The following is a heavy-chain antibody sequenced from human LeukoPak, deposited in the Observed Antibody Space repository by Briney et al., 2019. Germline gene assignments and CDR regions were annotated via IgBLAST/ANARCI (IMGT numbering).Heavy chain of an antibody. J-gene: IGHJ6*03. Sequence: GGSLRLSCAASGFTFSSYSMNWVRQAPGKGLEWVSGINWNGGSTGYADSVKGRFTISRDNAKNSLYLQMNSLRAEDTALYYCARAEYSSSSVVGYYYYYYMDVWGKGTTVTVSS. V-gene: IGHV3-20*04. CDR2: INWNGGST. CDR1: GFTFSSYS. D-gene: IGHD6-6*01. CDR3: ARAEYSSSSVVGYYYYYYMDV.